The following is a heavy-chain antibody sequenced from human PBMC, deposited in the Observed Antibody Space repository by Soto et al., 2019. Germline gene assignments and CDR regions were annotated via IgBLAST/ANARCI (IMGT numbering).Heavy chain of an antibody. CDR1: GFSLSTSGVG. J-gene: IGHJ4*02. CDR3: AHRRDGYQGFDY. V-gene: IGHV2-5*02. D-gene: IGHD2-21*01. Sequence: QITLKESGPTLVKPTQTLTLTCTFSGFSLSTSGVGVGWIRQPPGKALEWLALIYWDDDKRYSPSLKSRLTIXNXXSKIQVVPTMTNMDPVDTATYYCAHRRDGYQGFDYWGQGTLVTVSS. CDR2: IYWDDDK.